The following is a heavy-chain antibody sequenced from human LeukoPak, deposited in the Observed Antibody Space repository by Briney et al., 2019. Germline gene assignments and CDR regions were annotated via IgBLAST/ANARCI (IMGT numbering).Heavy chain of an antibody. V-gene: IGHV3-7*01. CDR3: ATSAASPGNS. J-gene: IGHJ4*02. CDR1: GFTFSSHW. D-gene: IGHD4-23*01. CDR2: LRHDGTVE. Sequence: GGSLRLSCAASGFTFSSHWMSWVRQAPGKRLEWVANLRHDGTVEYYVDSVRGRFTISRDNAKNSLYLQMTNLRAEDTAVYYCATSAASPGNSWGLGTLVTVCS.